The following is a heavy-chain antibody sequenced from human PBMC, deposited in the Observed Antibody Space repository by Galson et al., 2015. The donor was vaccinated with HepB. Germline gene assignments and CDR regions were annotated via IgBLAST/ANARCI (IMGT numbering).Heavy chain of an antibody. CDR1: EGTFTSYA. CDR3: ATDASGWLDP. D-gene: IGHD2-8*02. Sequence: SVKVSCKASEGTFTSYAISWVRQAPGQGLEWLGGTIPVSGITNYTQKFQGSVTITADESTSTAYMELSSLTSEDTAVYYCATDASGWLDPWGQGTLVTVSS. CDR2: TIPVSGIT. V-gene: IGHV1-69*13. J-gene: IGHJ5*02.